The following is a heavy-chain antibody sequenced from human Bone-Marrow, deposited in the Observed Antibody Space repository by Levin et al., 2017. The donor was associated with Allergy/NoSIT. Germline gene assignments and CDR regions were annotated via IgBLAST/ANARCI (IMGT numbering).Heavy chain of an antibody. D-gene: IGHD3-10*01. CDR2: IYSGGRG. Sequence: GSLRLSCAASGFTVSSHHMSWVRQAPGKGLEWVSLIYSGGRGYYADSVRGRFTISRDNSKNTLYLQLNSLRAEDTAVYYCAIYGSGNDYSAFDIWGQGTMVTVSS. J-gene: IGHJ3*02. CDR1: GFTVSSHH. CDR3: AIYGSGNDYSAFDI. V-gene: IGHV3-53*01.